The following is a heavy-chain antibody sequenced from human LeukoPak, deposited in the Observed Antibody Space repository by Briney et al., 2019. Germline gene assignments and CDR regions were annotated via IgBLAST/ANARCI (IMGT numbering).Heavy chain of an antibody. CDR3: ASVAVYCSSTSCSRDY. Sequence: GGSLRLSCAASGFTFSSYSMNWVRQAPGKGLEWVSYISSSSSTIYYADSVKGRFTISRDNAKNSLYLQMNSLRAEDTAVYYCASVAVYCSSTSCSRDYWGQGTLVTVSS. CDR1: GFTFSSYS. V-gene: IGHV3-48*04. CDR2: ISSSSSTI. D-gene: IGHD2-2*01. J-gene: IGHJ4*02.